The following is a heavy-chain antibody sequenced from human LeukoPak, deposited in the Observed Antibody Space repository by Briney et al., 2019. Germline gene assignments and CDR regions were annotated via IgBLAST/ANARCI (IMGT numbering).Heavy chain of an antibody. CDR3: AKTPMTNGWYYFDY. V-gene: IGHV3-21*04. D-gene: IGHD6-19*01. CDR2: ISSSSSYI. J-gene: IGHJ4*02. CDR1: GFTFSSYS. Sequence: GGSLRLSCAASGFTFSSYSMNWVRQAPGKGLEWVSSISSSSSYIYYADSVKGRFTISRDNSKNTLFLQMNSLRPEDTAVYYCAKTPMTNGWYYFDYWGQGTLVTVSS.